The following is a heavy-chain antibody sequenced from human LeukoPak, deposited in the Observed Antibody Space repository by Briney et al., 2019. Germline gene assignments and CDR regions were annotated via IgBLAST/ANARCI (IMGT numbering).Heavy chain of an antibody. Sequence: ASVKVSCKASGYTFTSYDINWVRQATGQGLEWMGWMNPNSGNTGYAQKFQGRVTMTRNTSISTAYMELSSLRSEDTAVYYCARGLRIAVAGTQSYYFDYWGQGTLVTVPS. CDR2: MNPNSGNT. J-gene: IGHJ4*02. CDR1: GYTFTSYD. V-gene: IGHV1-8*01. D-gene: IGHD6-19*01. CDR3: ARGLRIAVAGTQSYYFDY.